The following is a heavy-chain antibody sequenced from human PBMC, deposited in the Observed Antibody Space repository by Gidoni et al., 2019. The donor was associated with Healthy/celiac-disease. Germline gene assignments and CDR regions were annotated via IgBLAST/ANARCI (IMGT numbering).Heavy chain of an antibody. CDR2: IYYSGST. CDR3: ARAPLYCSSTSCYSFFFFAFDI. D-gene: IGHD2-2*01. Sequence: QLQLQESGPGLVKPSETLSLTCTVSGGSISSSSYYWGWLRQPPGKGLEWIGSIYYSGSTYYNPSLKSRVTISVDTPKNQFSLKLSSVTAADTAVYYCARAPLYCSSTSCYSFFFFAFDIWGQGTMVTVSS. J-gene: IGHJ3*02. V-gene: IGHV4-39*07. CDR1: GGSISSSSYY.